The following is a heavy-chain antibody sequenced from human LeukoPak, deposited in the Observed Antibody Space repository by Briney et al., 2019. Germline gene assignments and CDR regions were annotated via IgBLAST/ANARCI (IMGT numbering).Heavy chain of an antibody. CDR2: INDYTGNT. J-gene: IGHJ4*02. Sequence: SETLSLTCDVFGGSFTDYFWTWIRQSPGKGLEWIGEINDYTGNTNYNPSLESRVTMSLDTSNNQFSLSLTSVTAADTAVYYCATMFGDSSDFDHWGQGILVTVSS. CDR3: ATMFGDSSDFDH. D-gene: IGHD3-10*02. CDR1: GGSFTDYF. V-gene: IGHV4-34*01.